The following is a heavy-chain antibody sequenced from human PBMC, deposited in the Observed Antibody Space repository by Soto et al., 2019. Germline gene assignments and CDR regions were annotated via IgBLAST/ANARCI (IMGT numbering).Heavy chain of an antibody. J-gene: IGHJ4*02. CDR1: GETFRRDV. Sequence: ASVKVSCKAPGETFRRDVISWVRQAPGQGFEWVGWLNPKTGGTSYARKFQGRVTMTGDSSISTVHMDLTRLRSDDTAVYYCAREGSAWYKEFDYWGQESLVTVSS. D-gene: IGHD6-13*01. CDR3: AREGSAWYKEFDY. V-gene: IGHV1-2*02. CDR2: LNPKTGGT.